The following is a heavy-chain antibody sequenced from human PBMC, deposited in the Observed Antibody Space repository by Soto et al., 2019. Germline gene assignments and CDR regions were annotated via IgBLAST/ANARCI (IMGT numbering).Heavy chain of an antibody. CDR3: AKVTKRAAAGRYEYYKYGMDV. D-gene: IGHD6-13*01. J-gene: IGHJ6*02. CDR1: GFAFSTYA. CDR2: ISGSGGRS. Sequence: GGSLRLSCAASGFAFSTYAMTWVRQAPGKGLEWVSVISGSGGRSYYAASVKGRFTISRDNSKNTVYLQMNGLRAEDTALYFCAKVTKRAAAGRYEYYKYGMDVWGQGTTVTVSS. V-gene: IGHV3-23*01.